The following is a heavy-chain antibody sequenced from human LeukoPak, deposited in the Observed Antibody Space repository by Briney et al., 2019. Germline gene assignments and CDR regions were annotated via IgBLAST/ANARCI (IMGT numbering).Heavy chain of an antibody. J-gene: IGHJ4*02. D-gene: IGHD1-26*01. V-gene: IGHV3-74*01. CDR1: GFTFSSYW. CDR2: INTDGSST. CDR3: ARGYSGTYRFGY. Sequence: GGSLRLSCAASGFTFSSYWMHWVRQAPGKGLVWVSRINTDGSSTSDADSVKGRFTISRDNAKNTLYLQMSSLRAEDTAVYYCARGYSGTYRFGYWGQGTMVTVSS.